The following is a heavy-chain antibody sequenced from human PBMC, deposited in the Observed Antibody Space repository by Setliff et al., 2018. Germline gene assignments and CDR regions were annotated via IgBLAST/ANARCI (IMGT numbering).Heavy chain of an antibody. V-gene: IGHV4-38-2*01. CDR2: IYYSGNT. J-gene: IGHJ4*02. Sequence: LSLTCAVSVYSISRDCHWGWIRQPPGKGLERIGSIYYSGNTYYNASLKGRVTISGDTSKNQFSLKLTAVTAADTAIYYCARHRAVAGAYYFDFWGQGTLVTVSS. CDR1: VYSISRDCH. CDR3: ARHRAVAGAYYFDF. D-gene: IGHD6-19*01.